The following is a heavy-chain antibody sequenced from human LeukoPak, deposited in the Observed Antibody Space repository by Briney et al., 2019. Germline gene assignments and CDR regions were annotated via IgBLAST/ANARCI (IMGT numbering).Heavy chain of an antibody. CDR3: ASSIAARRNYYYYYMDV. D-gene: IGHD6-6*01. CDR2: INHSGST. CDR1: GGSFSGYY. J-gene: IGHJ6*03. V-gene: IGHV4-34*01. Sequence: SETLSLTCAVYGGSFSGYYWSWIRQPPGKGLEWIGEINHSGSTNYNPSLKSRVTISVDTSKNQFSLKLSSVTAADTTVYYCASSIAARRNYYYYYMDVWGKGTTVTASS.